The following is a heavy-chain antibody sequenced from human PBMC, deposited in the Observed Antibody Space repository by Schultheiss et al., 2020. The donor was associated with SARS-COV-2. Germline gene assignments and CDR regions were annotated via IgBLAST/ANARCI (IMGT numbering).Heavy chain of an antibody. CDR3: TRSDFGDTGTQLDY. CDR2: IYPGDSDT. CDR1: GYTFASYW. J-gene: IGHJ4*02. D-gene: IGHD4-17*01. Sequence: GGSLRLSCQGSGYTFASYWIGWVRQKPGKGLEWMGIIYPGDSDTRYSPSFRGQVTISADKSISTAYLQWSSLKASDTAMYYCTRSDFGDTGTQLDYWGQGTLVTVSS. V-gene: IGHV5-51*01.